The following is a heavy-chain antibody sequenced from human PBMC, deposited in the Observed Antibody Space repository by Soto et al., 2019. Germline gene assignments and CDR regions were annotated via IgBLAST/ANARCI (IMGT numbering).Heavy chain of an antibody. J-gene: IGHJ6*04. Sequence: GGSLRLSCAASGFTFDDYAMHWVRQAPGKGLEWVSGISWNSGSIGYADSVKGRFTISRDNAKNSLYLQMNSLRAEDTALYYCAKDLYSNPGADMDVWGKGTTVTVSS. CDR3: AKDLYSNPGADMDV. CDR2: ISWNSGSI. V-gene: IGHV3-9*01. CDR1: GFTFDDYA. D-gene: IGHD4-4*01.